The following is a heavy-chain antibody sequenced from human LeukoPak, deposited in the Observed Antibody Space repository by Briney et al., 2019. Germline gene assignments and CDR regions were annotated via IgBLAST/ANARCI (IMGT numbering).Heavy chain of an antibody. CDR3: ARVPALGDYGGKPKPLGGFDY. Sequence: SETLSLTCTVSGGSISSTIYYWGWIRQPPGKGLEWIGNVYYIGITYYNPSLKSRVTISVDTSKNQFSLKLSSVTAADTAVYYCARVPALGDYGGKPKPLGGFDYWGQGTLVAVSS. CDR2: VYYIGIT. D-gene: IGHD4-23*01. J-gene: IGHJ4*02. CDR1: GGSISSTIYY. V-gene: IGHV4-39*01.